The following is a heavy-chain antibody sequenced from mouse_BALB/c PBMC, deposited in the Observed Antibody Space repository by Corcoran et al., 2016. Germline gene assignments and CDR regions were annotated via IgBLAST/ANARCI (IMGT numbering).Heavy chain of an antibody. J-gene: IGHJ3*01. CDR3: ASIYYDYAWFAY. CDR2: IDPENGNT. CDR1: GFNIKDYY. Sequence: EVQLQQSGAELVRPGALVKLSCKASGFNIKDYYMHWVKQRPEQGLEWIGWIDPENGNTIYDPKFQGKASITAYTSSNTAYLQLSSLTSEDTAVYYCASIYYDYAWFAYWGQGTLVTVSA. V-gene: IGHV14-1*02. D-gene: IGHD2-4*01.